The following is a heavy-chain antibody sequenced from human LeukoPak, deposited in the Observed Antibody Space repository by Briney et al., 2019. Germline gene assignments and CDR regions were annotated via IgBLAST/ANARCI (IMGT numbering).Heavy chain of an antibody. CDR1: GGSISSSSYY. CDR3: ARPSLIWDGYNGVRNAFDI. J-gene: IGHJ3*02. CDR2: IYYSGST. D-gene: IGHD5-24*01. Sequence: TSETLSLTCTVSGGSISSSSYYWGWIRQPPGKGLEWIGSIYYSGSTYYNPSLKSRVTISVDTSKNQFSLKLSSVTAADTAVYYCARPSLIWDGYNGVRNAFDIWGQGTMVTVSS. V-gene: IGHV4-39*07.